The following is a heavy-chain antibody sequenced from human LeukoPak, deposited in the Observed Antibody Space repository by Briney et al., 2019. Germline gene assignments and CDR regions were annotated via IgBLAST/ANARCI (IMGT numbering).Heavy chain of an antibody. CDR1: GVSISSSSYH. CDR2: IYYSGST. V-gene: IGHV4-39*01. Sequence: PSETLSLTCTVSGVSISSSSYHWGWIRQPPGKGLEWIGSIYYSGSTYYNPSLKSRVTISVDTSKNQFSLKLSSVTAADTAVYYCARHVYGSSGWYGGELGAFDIWGQGTMVTVSS. J-gene: IGHJ3*02. D-gene: IGHD6-19*01. CDR3: ARHVYGSSGWYGGELGAFDI.